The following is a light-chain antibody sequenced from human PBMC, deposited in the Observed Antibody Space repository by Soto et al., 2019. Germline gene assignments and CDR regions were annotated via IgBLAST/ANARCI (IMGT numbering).Light chain of an antibody. CDR3: QSYDSSLSGV. Sequence: QSVLTQPPSVAGSPGQSVTISCTWSSANIGAVYDVHWYQQFPGTAPKLLIYGNSNRPSGVPDRFSGSKSGTSASLAITGLQAEDEADYYCQSYDSSLSGVFGSGTKVTVL. J-gene: IGLJ1*01. V-gene: IGLV1-40*01. CDR1: SANIGAVYD. CDR2: GNS.